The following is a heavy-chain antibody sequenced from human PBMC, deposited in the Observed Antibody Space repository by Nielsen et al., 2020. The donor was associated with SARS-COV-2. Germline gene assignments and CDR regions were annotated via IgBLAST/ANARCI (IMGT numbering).Heavy chain of an antibody. CDR1: GYSISSGYY. J-gene: IGHJ4*02. CDR2: IYHSGST. V-gene: IGHV4-38-2*02. D-gene: IGHD4-17*01. CDR3: ARDPGEGYGDI. Sequence: SETLSLTCTVSGYSISSGYYWGWIRQPPGKGLEWIGSIYHSGSTYYKPSLKSRVTISVDTSKNQFSLNLSSVTAADTAVYYCARDPGEGYGDIWGQGTLVTVSS.